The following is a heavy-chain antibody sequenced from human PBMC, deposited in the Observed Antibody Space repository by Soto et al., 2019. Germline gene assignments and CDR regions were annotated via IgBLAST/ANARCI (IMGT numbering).Heavy chain of an antibody. Sequence: SETLSLACTFSCGSISSGGYYFSVIRHHPGKGLEWIGYIYYSGSTYYNPSLKSRVTISVDTSKNQFSLKLSSVTAADTAVYYCARDRNYVGYYYYGMDVWGQGTTVTVSS. CDR1: CGSISSGGYY. CDR3: ARDRNYVGYYYYGMDV. J-gene: IGHJ6*02. CDR2: IYYSGST. V-gene: IGHV4-31*03. D-gene: IGHD4-4*01.